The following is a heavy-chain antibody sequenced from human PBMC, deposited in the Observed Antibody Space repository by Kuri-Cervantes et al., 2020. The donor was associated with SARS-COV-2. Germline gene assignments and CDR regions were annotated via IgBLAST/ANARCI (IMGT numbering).Heavy chain of an antibody. CDR1: GFTFSSHA. CDR3: AKDHQYYYDSSGYYYFGY. V-gene: IGHV3-23*01. D-gene: IGHD3-22*01. Sequence: GGSLRLSCAASGFTFSSHAMSWVRQAPGKGLEWVSAISGSGGSTYYADSVKGRFTISRDNSKNTLYLQMNSLRAEDTAVYYCAKDHQYYYDSSGYYYFGYWGQGTLVTVSS. CDR2: ISGSGGST. J-gene: IGHJ4*02.